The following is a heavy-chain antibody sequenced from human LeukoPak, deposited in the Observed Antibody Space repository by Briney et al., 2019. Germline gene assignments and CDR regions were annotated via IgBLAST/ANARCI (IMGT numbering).Heavy chain of an antibody. J-gene: IGHJ4*02. V-gene: IGHV1-2*02. CDR2: INPNSGGT. D-gene: IGHD5-12*01. CDR1: GYTFTGYY. CDR3: ARDLSGHAFYYFDY. Sequence: ASVKVSCKASGYTFTGYYMHWVRQAPGQGLEWMGWINPNSGGTNYAQKFQGRVTMTRDTSISTAYMELSRLKSDDTAVYYCARDLSGHAFYYFDYWGQGTLVTVSS.